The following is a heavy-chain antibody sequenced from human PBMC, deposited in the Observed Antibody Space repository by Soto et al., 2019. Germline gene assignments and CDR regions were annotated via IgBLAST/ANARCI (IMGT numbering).Heavy chain of an antibody. V-gene: IGHV4-39*01. CDR1: GGSISSRGYY. CDR3: ATSNWFDP. CDR2: IYYSGST. J-gene: IGHJ5*02. Sequence: QLQLQESGPGLVKPSETLSLTCTVSGGSISSRGYYWGWIRQPPGKGLAWIGTIYYSGSTYYNPSLKSRVTISADTSKNQSSLKLSSVTAADTTVYYCATSNWFDPWGQGTLVTVSS.